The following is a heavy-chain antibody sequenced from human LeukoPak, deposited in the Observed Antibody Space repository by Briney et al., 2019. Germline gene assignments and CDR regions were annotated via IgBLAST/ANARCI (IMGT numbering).Heavy chain of an antibody. J-gene: IGHJ4*02. V-gene: IGHV3-43D*03. CDR3: ATDRLGHTYGYIDY. CDR2: ITWDGSVT. CDR1: GFTFHDYA. D-gene: IGHD5-18*01. Sequence: GGSLRLSCAVSGFTFHDYAIHWVRQAPGKGLEWLSLITWDGSVTHYADSVKGRFTVSRDNGRNSLYLQMSSLRPEDTALYYCATDRLGHTYGYIDYWGQGTLVTVSS.